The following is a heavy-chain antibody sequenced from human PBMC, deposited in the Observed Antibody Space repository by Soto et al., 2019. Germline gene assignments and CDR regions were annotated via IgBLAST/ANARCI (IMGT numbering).Heavy chain of an antibody. J-gene: IGHJ5*02. Sequence: SETLSLTCTVSGDSISSYYWSWIRQPPGKGLEWIGYIYYSGSTNYNPSLKSRVTISVDTPKNQFSLKLTSVTAADTAVYYCERGAATIGPWGQGTLLTVSS. CDR1: GDSISSYY. CDR3: ERGAATIGP. V-gene: IGHV4-59*01. D-gene: IGHD5-12*01. CDR2: IYYSGST.